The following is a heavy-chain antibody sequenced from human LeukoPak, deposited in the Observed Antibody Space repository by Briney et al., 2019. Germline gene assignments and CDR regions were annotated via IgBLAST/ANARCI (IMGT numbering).Heavy chain of an antibody. Sequence: SQTLSLTCTVSGGSISSGGYYWSWIRQHPGKGLEWIGYTYYSGSTYYNPSLKSRVTISVDTSKNQFSLKLSSVTAADTAGYYCAGNRGYSYGQLDYWGQGTLVTVSS. V-gene: IGHV4-31*03. J-gene: IGHJ4*02. CDR1: GGSISSGGYY. CDR3: AGNRGYSYGQLDY. CDR2: TYYSGST. D-gene: IGHD5-18*01.